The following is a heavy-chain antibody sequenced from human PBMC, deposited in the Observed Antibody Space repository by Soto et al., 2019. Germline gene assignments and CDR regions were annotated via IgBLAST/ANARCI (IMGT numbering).Heavy chain of an antibody. D-gene: IGHD1-7*01. CDR2: LSASGLNT. CDR3: AKDPAVLWYYMFHY. V-gene: IGHV3-23*01. Sequence: EVQLLESGGGVAQPGGSLRLSCAASGFTFSNSAMSWVRQAPGKWLEWVSSLSASGLNTYDADSVKGGFTISRDNSKTALYLQMNGLGVGDTAVYYCAKDPAVLWYYMFHYWGQGVLVTVSS. J-gene: IGHJ4*02. CDR1: GFTFSNSA.